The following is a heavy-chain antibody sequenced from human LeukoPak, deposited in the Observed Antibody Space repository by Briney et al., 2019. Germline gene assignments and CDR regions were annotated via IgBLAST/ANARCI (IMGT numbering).Heavy chain of an antibody. CDR1: GGSISSYY. D-gene: IGHD3-10*01. V-gene: IGHV4-59*01. CDR3: ARWDMVRGNFDY. Sequence: SETLSLTCTVSGGSISSYYWSWIRQPPGKGLEWIGYIYYSGSTNYNPSLKSRVTISVDTSKNQFSLKLSSVTAADTAVYYCARWDMVRGNFDYWGQGTLVTVSS. J-gene: IGHJ4*02. CDR2: IYYSGST.